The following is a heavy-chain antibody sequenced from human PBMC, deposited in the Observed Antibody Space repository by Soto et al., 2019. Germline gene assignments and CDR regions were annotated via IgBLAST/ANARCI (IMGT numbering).Heavy chain of an antibody. J-gene: IGHJ5*02. CDR1: GGSISSSNW. V-gene: IGHV4-4*02. CDR2: IYHSGST. D-gene: IGHD6-19*01. Sequence: QVQLQESGPGLVKPSGTLSLTCAVSGGSISSSNWWSWVRQPPGKGLEWIGEIYHSGSTNYNPALKRRVTISVDKYKTQFSLKMSSVTAAETALYYCARGYSSGWFDPWGQGTLVTVSS. CDR3: ARGYSSGWFDP.